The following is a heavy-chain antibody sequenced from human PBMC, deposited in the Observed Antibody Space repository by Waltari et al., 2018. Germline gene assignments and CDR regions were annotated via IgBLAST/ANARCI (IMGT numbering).Heavy chain of an antibody. D-gene: IGHD4-17*01. J-gene: IGHJ4*02. CDR3: ARGGAAVTRPFDY. V-gene: IGHV4-30-4*08. CDR1: DDSLNSRDFY. CDR2: ISHTGTA. Sequence: QVELLESGPGLVKPSRTLFLTCTVSDDSLNSRDFYWNWIRQPPGQGLEFVGYISHTGTAYSNPALKGLVTISMDTSKRQFSLKLNSVTAADTAVYYCARGGAAVTRPFDYWGQGTLVTVSS.